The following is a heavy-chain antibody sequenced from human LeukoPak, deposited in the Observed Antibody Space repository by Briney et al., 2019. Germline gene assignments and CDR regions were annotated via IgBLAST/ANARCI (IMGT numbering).Heavy chain of an antibody. CDR2: INPGDSDT. CDR1: GYSFTSYW. Sequence: GESLKISCKGSGYSFTSYWIGWVRQMPGKGPEWMGIINPGDSDTRYSPSFQGQVTISADESISTAYLQWSSLKASDTAMYYCARQKDSSSWSRYYYGMDVWGQGTTVTVSS. CDR3: ARQKDSSSWSRYYYGMDV. V-gene: IGHV5-51*01. D-gene: IGHD6-13*01. J-gene: IGHJ6*02.